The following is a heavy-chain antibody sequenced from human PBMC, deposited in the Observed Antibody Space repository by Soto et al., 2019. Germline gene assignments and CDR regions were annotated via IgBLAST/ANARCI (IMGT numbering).Heavy chain of an antibody. V-gene: IGHV1-69*02. J-gene: IGHJ4*02. D-gene: IGHD6-13*01. CDR2: IIPILGIA. CDR3: ARVIYSSSWQEFDY. Sequence: SVKVSCKASGGTLSSYTISWVRQAPGQGLEWMGRIIPILGIANYAQKFQGRVTITADKSTSTAYMELSSLRSEDTAVYYCARVIYSSSWQEFDYWGQGTLVTVSS. CDR1: GGTLSSYT.